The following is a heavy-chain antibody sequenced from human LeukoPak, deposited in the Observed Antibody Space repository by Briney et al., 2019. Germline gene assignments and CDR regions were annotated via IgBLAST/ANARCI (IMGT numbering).Heavy chain of an antibody. CDR2: IIPILGIA. D-gene: IGHD3-22*01. CDR1: GGTFSSYA. V-gene: IGHV1-69*04. CDR3: ASSTPTYYYDSSGPRGFQH. Sequence: SVKVSCKASGGTFSSYAISWVRQAPGQGLEWMGRIIPILGIANYAQKFQGRVTITADKSTSTAYMELSSLRSEDTAVYYCASSTPTYYYDSSGPRGFQHWGQGTLVTVSS. J-gene: IGHJ1*01.